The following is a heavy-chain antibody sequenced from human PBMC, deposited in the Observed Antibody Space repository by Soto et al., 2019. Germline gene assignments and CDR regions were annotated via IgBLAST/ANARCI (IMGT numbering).Heavy chain of an antibody. CDR3: ARHVGSDITMVRVVRSDYYYDRLAV. V-gene: IGHV4-39*01. CDR2: IYYSGST. Sequence: SETLSLTCTVSGGSISSSSYYWGWIRQPPGKGLEWIGSIYYSGSTYYNPSLKSRVIISVDTSKNQFSLKLSSVTAADTAVYYCARHVGSDITMVRVVRSDYYYDRLAVRGRRTSVLGSS. J-gene: IGHJ6*02. CDR1: GGSISSSSYY. D-gene: IGHD3-10*01.